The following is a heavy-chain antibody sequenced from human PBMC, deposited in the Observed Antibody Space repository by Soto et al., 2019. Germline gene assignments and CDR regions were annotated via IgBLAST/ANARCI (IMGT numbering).Heavy chain of an antibody. Sequence: PSETLSLTCTVSGGPISSGGFYWSWIRQHPGKGLEWIAYIYYTGSTYHNPSLKSRVTMSVDTSKNQFSLKLSSVTAADTAVYYCARRMTISGVVRYYMAGWGKGTTVTVSS. J-gene: IGHJ6*03. D-gene: IGHD3-3*01. CDR1: GGPISSGGFY. V-gene: IGHV4-31*03. CDR3: ARRMTISGVVRYYMAG. CDR2: IYYTGST.